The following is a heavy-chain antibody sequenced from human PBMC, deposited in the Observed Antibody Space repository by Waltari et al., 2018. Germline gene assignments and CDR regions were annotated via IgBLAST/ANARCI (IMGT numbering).Heavy chain of an antibody. CDR3: ARRGSGIAVAGSSD. J-gene: IGHJ4*02. CDR2: INHSGST. CDR1: GGSFSGYY. Sequence: QVQLQQWGAGLLKPSETLSLTCAVYGGSFSGYYWSWIRQPPGKGLEWIGEINHSGSTNYNPSLKSRVTISVDTSKNQFPLKLSSVTAADTAVYYCARRGSGIAVAGSSDWGQGTLVTVSS. D-gene: IGHD6-19*01. V-gene: IGHV4-34*01.